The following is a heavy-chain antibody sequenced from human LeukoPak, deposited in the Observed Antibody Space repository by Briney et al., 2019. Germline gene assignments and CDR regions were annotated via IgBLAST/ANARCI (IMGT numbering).Heavy chain of an antibody. J-gene: IGHJ5*02. D-gene: IGHD6-13*01. CDR1: GFTFSSYW. CDR3: ARDQPQDSSSWLGSGVGFDP. CDR2: INSDGSST. Sequence: GGSLRLSCAASGFTFSSYWMHWVRQAPGKGLVWVSRINSDGSSTSYADSVKGRFTISRDNAKNTLCLQMNSPRAEDTAVYYCARDQPQDSSSWLGSGVGFDPWGQGTLVTVSS. V-gene: IGHV3-74*01.